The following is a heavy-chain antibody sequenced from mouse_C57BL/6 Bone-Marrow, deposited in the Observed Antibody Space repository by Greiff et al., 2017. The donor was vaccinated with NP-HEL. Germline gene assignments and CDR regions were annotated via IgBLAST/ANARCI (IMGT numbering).Heavy chain of an antibody. D-gene: IGHD2-3*01. CDR3: ARWLLRRGFDAY. V-gene: IGHV1-59*01. Sequence: QVHVKQPGAELVRPGTSVKLSCKASGYTFTSYWMHWVKQRPGQGLEWIGVIDPSDSYTNYNQKFKGKATLTVDTSSSTAYMQLSSLTSEDSAVYYCARWLLRRGFDAYWGQGTLVTVSA. J-gene: IGHJ3*01. CDR1: GYTFTSYW. CDR2: IDPSDSYT.